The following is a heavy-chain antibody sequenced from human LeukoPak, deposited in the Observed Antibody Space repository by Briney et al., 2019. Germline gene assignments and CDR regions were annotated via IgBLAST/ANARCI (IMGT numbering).Heavy chain of an antibody. CDR2: MNPYSGNT. CDR3: ARGRDWLRWFDP. CDR1: GYTFTSYK. J-gene: IGHJ5*02. V-gene: IGHV1-8*03. Sequence: ASVKVSCKASGYTFTSYKINWVRQATGQGLEWMGWMNPYSGNTGYAQRFQGRVTITRNTSISTAYMELSSPTSQDTAVYCCARGRDWLRWFDPWGQGTLVTVSS. D-gene: IGHD3/OR15-3a*01.